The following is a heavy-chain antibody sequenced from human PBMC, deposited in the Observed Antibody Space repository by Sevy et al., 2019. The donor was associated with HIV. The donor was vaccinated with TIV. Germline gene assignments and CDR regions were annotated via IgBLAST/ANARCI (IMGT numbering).Heavy chain of an antibody. D-gene: IGHD3-10*01. CDR1: GFAFSRYG. V-gene: IGHV3-33*01. CDR3: ARDPLYYSHRDSYHLKYYFDY. CDR2: IWHDGNYK. Sequence: GGSLRPSCGASGFAFSRYGMHWVRQAPGNGLEWVAVIWHDGNYKYYADSVKGRFTISRDNSKNTLYLKMNSLRGDDSAVYFCARDPLYYSHRDSYHLKYYFDYWGQGTQVTVSS. J-gene: IGHJ4*02.